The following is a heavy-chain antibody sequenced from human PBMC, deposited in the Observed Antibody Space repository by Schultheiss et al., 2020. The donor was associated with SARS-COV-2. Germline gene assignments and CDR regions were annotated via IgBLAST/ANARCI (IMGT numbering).Heavy chain of an antibody. J-gene: IGHJ6*02. V-gene: IGHV4-34*09. Sequence: SETLSLTCAVYSGSFSDYYWSWIRQPPGKGLEWIGNMYNTGRTNYNPSLKSRVTISVDTSKNQFSLKLSSVTAADTAVYYCARDYYDSSGYYFYGMDVWGQGTTVTVSS. CDR1: SGSFSDYY. CDR3: ARDYYDSSGYYFYGMDV. D-gene: IGHD3-22*01. CDR2: MYNTGRT.